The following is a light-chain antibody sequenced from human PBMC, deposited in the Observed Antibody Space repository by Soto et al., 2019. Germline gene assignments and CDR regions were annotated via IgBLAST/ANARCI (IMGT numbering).Light chain of an antibody. CDR2: DNN. CDR1: SSNIGNNY. CDR3: GTWDSSLSAGV. V-gene: IGLV1-51*01. Sequence: QSVLTQPPSVSAAPGQTVTISCSGSSSNIGNNYVSWYQQLPGTAPKLLIYDNNKRPSGIPDRFSGSKSGKSATLGITGLQAGDEADYYCGTWDSSLSAGVFGGGTKLTVL. J-gene: IGLJ2*01.